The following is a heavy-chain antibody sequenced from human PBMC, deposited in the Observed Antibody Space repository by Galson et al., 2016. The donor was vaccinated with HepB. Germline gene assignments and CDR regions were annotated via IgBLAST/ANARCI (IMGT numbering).Heavy chain of an antibody. J-gene: IGHJ4*02. CDR3: AVLSFDWSSNFDS. V-gene: IGHV1-46*01. D-gene: IGHD3-9*01. CDR2: INPSAGTT. CDR1: GYTFTTYY. Sequence: SVKVSCKAAGYTFTTYYIHWVRQAPGQGLEWMGMINPSAGTTTYAQKFQGRVTVTRDTSTSTVSMSLSSLRSEDTAVYYCAVLSFDWSSNFDSWGQGALVTVSS.